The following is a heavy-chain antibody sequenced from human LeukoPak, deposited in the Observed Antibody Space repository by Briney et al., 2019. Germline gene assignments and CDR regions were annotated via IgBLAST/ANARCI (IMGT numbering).Heavy chain of an antibody. V-gene: IGHV4-38-2*01. Sequence: SETLSLTCAVSGYSISSGYYGGWIRQPPGQGLEWIGSIYHSGSTYYNPSLKSRVTISVDTSKNQFSLKLSSVTAADTAVYYCARSRYDSSGYYYSTFDYWGQGTLVTVSS. CDR3: ARSRYDSSGYYYSTFDY. CDR2: IYHSGST. J-gene: IGHJ4*02. CDR1: GYSISSGYY. D-gene: IGHD3-22*01.